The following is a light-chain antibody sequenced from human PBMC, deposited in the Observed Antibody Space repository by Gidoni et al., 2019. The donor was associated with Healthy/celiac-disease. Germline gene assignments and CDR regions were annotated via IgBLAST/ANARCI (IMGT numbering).Light chain of an antibody. CDR3: QQYYSTPLFT. Sequence: DIVMTQSPDSLAVSLGERATINCKSSQSVLYSSNNKNYLAWYQHKPGQPPQLLIYWASTRESGVPDRFSGSGSGTDFTLTISSLQAEDVAVYYCQQYYSTPLFTFGPGTKVDIK. J-gene: IGKJ3*01. CDR1: QSVLYSSNNKNY. CDR2: WAS. V-gene: IGKV4-1*01.